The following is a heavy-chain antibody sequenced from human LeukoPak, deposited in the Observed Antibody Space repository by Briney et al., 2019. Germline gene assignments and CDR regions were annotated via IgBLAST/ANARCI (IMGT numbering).Heavy chain of an antibody. D-gene: IGHD2-8*02. CDR1: GFTLNGYW. Sequence: GGSLRLSCAASGFTLNGYWMHWVRQAPGEGLVWVSRIDPDGSTTNYAEYVKGRFSTSRDNAKNTMYLQMNSLRAEDTALYYCTRVQAGRSGLMDVWGRGTTVTVSS. CDR2: IDPDGSTT. CDR3: TRVQAGRSGLMDV. J-gene: IGHJ6*02. V-gene: IGHV3-74*01.